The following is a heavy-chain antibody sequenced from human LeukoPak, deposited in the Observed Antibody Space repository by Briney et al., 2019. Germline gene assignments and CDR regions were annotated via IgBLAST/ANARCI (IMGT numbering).Heavy chain of an antibody. CDR3: ARDGVVPAAIGHLFDD. V-gene: IGHV1-18*01. J-gene: IGHJ4*02. D-gene: IGHD2-2*01. CDR2: ISAYTGNT. Sequence: GASVKVSCKASGYTFTSYGITWARQAPGQGLEWMGWISAYTGNTNPAQKLPGRVTMTTDTYTSTVYMDLRSLRSDDTAVYYCARDGVVPAAIGHLFDDWGQGSLVTVSS. CDR1: GYTFTSYG.